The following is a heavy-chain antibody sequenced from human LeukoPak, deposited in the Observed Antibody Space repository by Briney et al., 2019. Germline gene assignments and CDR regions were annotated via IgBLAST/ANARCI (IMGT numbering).Heavy chain of an antibody. J-gene: IGHJ6*02. V-gene: IGHV3-23*01. CDR2: ISGSGGST. Sequence: GGSLRLSCAASGVTFSSYAMSWVRQAPGKGLEWVSGISGSGGSTYYADSVKGRFTISRDNSKNTLYLQMNSLRAEDTAVYYCAKLNDILNNSYGMDVWGQGTTVTVSS. CDR1: GVTFSSYA. D-gene: IGHD3-9*01. CDR3: AKLNDILNNSYGMDV.